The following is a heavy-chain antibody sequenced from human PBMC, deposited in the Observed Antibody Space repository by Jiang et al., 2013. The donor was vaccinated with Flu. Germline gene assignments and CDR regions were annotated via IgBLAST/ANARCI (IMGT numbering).Heavy chain of an antibody. V-gene: IGHV4-31*02. CDR2: IYYSGST. D-gene: IGHD3-10*01. CDR1: SSGGYY. Sequence: SSGGYYWSWIRQHPGKGLEWIGYIYYSGSTYYNPSLKSRVTISVDTSKNQFSLKLSSVTAADTAVYYCARDLVVRGYYYGMDVWGQGTTVTVSS. J-gene: IGHJ6*02. CDR3: ARDLVVRGYYYGMDV.